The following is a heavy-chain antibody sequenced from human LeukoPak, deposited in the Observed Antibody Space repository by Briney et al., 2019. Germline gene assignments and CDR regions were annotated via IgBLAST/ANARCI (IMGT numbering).Heavy chain of an antibody. V-gene: IGHV4-59*08. CDR1: GCAISNSY. CDR3: ARHSRTYYDFDY. J-gene: IGHJ4*02. D-gene: IGHD1-26*01. CDR2: IHYDGNT. Sequence: SNTPSLTLTCSGCAISNSYWGWSRLPPGPGMGWIGYIHYDGNTNYNPSLKSRVTISVDTSKNQFSLRLTSVTAADTAVYYCARHSRTYYDFDYWGQGTLVTVAS.